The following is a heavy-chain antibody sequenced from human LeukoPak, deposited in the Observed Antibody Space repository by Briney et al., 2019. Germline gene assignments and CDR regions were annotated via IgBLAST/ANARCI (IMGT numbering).Heavy chain of an antibody. CDR3: AREMPAAARSDAFDI. J-gene: IGHJ3*02. V-gene: IGHV1-18*01. CDR2: ISAYNGNT. Sequence: ASVKVSCKASGYTFTSYGISWVRQAPGQGLEWMGWISAYNGNTNYAQKLQGRVTMTADTSTSTAYMDLRSLRSDDTAVYYCAREMPAAARSDAFDIWGQGTMVTVSS. CDR1: GYTFTSYG. D-gene: IGHD6-13*01.